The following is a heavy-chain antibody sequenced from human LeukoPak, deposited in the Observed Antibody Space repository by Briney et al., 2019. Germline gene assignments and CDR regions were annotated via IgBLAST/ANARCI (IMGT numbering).Heavy chain of an antibody. Sequence: SETLSLTCAVYGGSFSGYYWSWIRQPPGKGLEWIGEINHSGSTNYIPSLKSRVTISVDTSKNQFSLKLSSVTAADTAVYYCARAAITMVRGDSYYFDYWGQGTLVTVSS. CDR3: ARAAITMVRGDSYYFDY. D-gene: IGHD3-10*01. J-gene: IGHJ4*02. V-gene: IGHV4-34*01. CDR2: INHSGST. CDR1: GGSFSGYY.